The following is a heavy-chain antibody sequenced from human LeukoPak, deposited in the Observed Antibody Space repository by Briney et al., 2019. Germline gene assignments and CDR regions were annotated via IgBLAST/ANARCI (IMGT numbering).Heavy chain of an antibody. CDR1: GYSFTSYW. V-gene: IGHV5-51*01. Sequence: GESLKISCKGSGYSFTSYWIGLVRQMPGKGLELMGIIYPGDSDTRYSPSFQGQVTISADKSISTAYLQWSSLKASDTAMYYCARSYYYGSGNLYYGMDVWGQGTTVTVSS. CDR3: ARSYYYGSGNLYYGMDV. D-gene: IGHD3-10*01. J-gene: IGHJ6*02. CDR2: IYPGDSDT.